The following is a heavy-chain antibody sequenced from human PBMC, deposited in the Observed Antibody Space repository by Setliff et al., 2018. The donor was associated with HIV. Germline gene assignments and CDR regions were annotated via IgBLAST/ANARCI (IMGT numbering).Heavy chain of an antibody. CDR1: GYTFSEYA. CDR3: ARWCAAAGCYPAIYHFDS. CDR2: IDTDNGYR. Sequence: ASVKVSCKASGYTFSEYAIHWVRQAPGQRLEWMGRIDTDNGYRRYSPKLQGRVTITKDTSANTAYMELRGLRSEDTAVYYCARWCAAAGCYPAIYHFDSWGRGTLVTVS. V-gene: IGHV1-3*04. D-gene: IGHD2-2*01. J-gene: IGHJ4*02.